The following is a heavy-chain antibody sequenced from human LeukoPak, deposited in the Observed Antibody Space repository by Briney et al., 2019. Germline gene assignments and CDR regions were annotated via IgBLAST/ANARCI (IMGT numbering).Heavy chain of an antibody. D-gene: IGHD3-22*01. J-gene: IGHJ4*02. V-gene: IGHV3-20*04. CDR1: GFTFDDYG. CDR2: INWNGGST. Sequence: GGSLRLSCAASGFTFDDYGMSWVRQAPGKGLEWVSGINWNGGSTGYADSVKGRFTISRDNAKNSLYLQMNSLRAEDTALYYCARDGYYYDSSGYYFFDYWGQGTLVTVSS. CDR3: ARDGYYYDSSGYYFFDY.